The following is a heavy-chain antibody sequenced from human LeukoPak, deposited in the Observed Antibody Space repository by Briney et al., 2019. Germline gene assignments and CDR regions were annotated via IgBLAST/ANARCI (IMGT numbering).Heavy chain of an antibody. V-gene: IGHV3-49*03. CDR1: GFTFGAYA. CDR3: TIAHDFWSGYGLC. CDR2: IRSKAYGGTT. J-gene: IGHJ4*02. Sequence: GGSLRLSCTASGFTFGAYAMSWFRQAPGKGLEWVGFIRSKAYGGTTEYAASVKGRFPISRDDSKSIAYLQMNSLKAEDTAVYYCTIAHDFWSGYGLCWGQGTLVTVSS. D-gene: IGHD3-3*01.